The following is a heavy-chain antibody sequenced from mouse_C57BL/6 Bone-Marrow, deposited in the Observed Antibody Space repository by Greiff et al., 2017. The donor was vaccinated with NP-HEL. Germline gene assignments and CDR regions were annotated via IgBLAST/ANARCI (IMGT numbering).Heavy chain of an antibody. CDR1: GFSLTSYA. CDR3: ARNWLLQDYAMDY. Sequence: VQLQQSGPGLVAPSQSLSITCTVSGFSLTSYAISWVRQPPGKGLEWLGVIWTGGGTNYNSALKSRLSISKDNSKSQVFLKMNSLQTDDTARYYCARNWLLQDYAMDYWGQGTSVTVSS. D-gene: IGHD2-3*01. J-gene: IGHJ4*01. V-gene: IGHV2-9-1*01. CDR2: IWTGGGT.